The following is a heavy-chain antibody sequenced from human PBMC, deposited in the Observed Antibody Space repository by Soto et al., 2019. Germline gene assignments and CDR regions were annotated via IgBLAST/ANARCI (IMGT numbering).Heavy chain of an antibody. CDR1: GFTCISYG. Sequence: PGGSHRLSSTASGFTCISYGMHWVRQATGKGLEWVAVIWYDGSNKYYADSVKGRFTISRDNSKNTLYLQMNSLRAEDTAVYYCARAQQWLVGEYFDYWGQGTLVTVSS. J-gene: IGHJ4*02. CDR3: ARAQQWLVGEYFDY. CDR2: IWYDGSNK. D-gene: IGHD6-19*01. V-gene: IGHV3-33*01.